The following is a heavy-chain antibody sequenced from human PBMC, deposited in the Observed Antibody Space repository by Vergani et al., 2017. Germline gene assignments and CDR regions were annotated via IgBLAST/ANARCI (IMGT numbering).Heavy chain of an antibody. CDR1: GYTFTSYY. J-gene: IGHJ6*03. CDR3: ARDYGGLWFGEPHYMDV. CDR2: INPSGGST. Sequence: QVQLVQSGAEVKKPGASVKVSCKASGYTFTSYYMHWVRQAHGQGLEWMGIINPSGGSTSYAQKFQGRVTMTRDTSTSTVYMELCSLRSEDTAVYYCARDYGGLWFGEPHYMDVWGKGTTVTVSS. D-gene: IGHD3-10*01. V-gene: IGHV1-46*01.